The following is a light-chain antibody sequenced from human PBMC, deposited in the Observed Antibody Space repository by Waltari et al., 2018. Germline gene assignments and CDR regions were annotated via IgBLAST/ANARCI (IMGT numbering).Light chain of an antibody. CDR1: SSDVGGYNY. J-gene: IGLJ3*02. Sequence: QSALTQPASVSGSPGQSIPISCTGTSSDVGGYNYVPWYQQHPGKAPKLLIYDVSNRPSGVSNRFSGSKSGNTASLTISGLQAEDEADYHCSSYTSSSTLVFGGGTKLTVL. CDR3: SSYTSSSTLV. V-gene: IGLV2-14*03. CDR2: DVS.